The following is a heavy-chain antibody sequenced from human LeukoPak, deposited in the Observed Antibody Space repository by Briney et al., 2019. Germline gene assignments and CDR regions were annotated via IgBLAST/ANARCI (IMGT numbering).Heavy chain of an antibody. V-gene: IGHV5-10-1*01. CDR1: GYSFTSYW. J-gene: IGHJ4*02. Sequence: GGSLKISCKGSGYSFTSYWICWVRQMPGKGLEWMGRIDPSDSYTNYSPSFQGHVTISADKSISTAYLQWSSLKPSDTAMYYCARQGHSSGWHFDYWGQGTLVTVSS. CDR2: IDPSDSYT. D-gene: IGHD6-19*01. CDR3: ARQGHSSGWHFDY.